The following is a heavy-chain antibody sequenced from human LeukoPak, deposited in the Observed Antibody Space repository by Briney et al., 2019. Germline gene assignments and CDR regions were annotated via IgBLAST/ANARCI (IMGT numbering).Heavy chain of an antibody. D-gene: IGHD2-2*01. V-gene: IGHV3-23*01. J-gene: IGHJ4*02. CDR2: ISGSGGST. CDR3: AKGISSTSCFDY. Sequence: GGSLRLSCAASGFTFSSYAMSWVRQAPGKGLEWVSAISGSGGSTYYADSVKGRFTISRDNSKNTLYLQMNSQRAEDTAVYYCAKGISSTSCFDYWGQGTLVTVSS. CDR1: GFTFSSYA.